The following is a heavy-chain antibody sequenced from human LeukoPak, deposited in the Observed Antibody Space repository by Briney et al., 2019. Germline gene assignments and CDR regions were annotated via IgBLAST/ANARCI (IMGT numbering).Heavy chain of an antibody. D-gene: IGHD6-13*01. V-gene: IGHV1-18*01. CDR2: ISAHNGNT. CDR3: ASDPRGIAAAGTDSIEYFQH. J-gene: IGHJ1*01. CDR1: GYTFTSYG. Sequence: ASVKVSCKASGYTFTSYGISWVRQAPGQGLEWMGWISAHNGNTNYAQNLQGRVTMTTDTSTSTAYMELRSLRSDDSAVYYCASDPRGIAAAGTDSIEYFQHWGQGTLVTVSS.